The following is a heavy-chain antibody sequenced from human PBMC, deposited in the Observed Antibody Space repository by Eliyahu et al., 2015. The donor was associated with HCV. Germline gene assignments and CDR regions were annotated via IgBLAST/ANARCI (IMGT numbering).Heavy chain of an antibody. CDR1: GFPFSSYS. V-gene: IGHV3-21*01. J-gene: IGHJ6*02. Sequence: EVQLVESGGGLVKPGGSLRLSCAASGFPFSSYSMNWVRQAPGKGLEWVSSISSSSSYIYYADSVKGRFTISRDNAKNSLYLQMNSLRAEDTAVYYCASVSARYYYYGMDVWGQGTTVTVSS. CDR2: ISSSSSYI. CDR3: ASVSARYYYYGMDV.